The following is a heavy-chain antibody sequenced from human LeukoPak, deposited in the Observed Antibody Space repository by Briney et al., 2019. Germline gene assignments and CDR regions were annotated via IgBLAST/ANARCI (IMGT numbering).Heavy chain of an antibody. CDR2: LWAVGTNH. CDR3: ARDGPYGDYGQGDY. D-gene: IGHD4-17*01. V-gene: IGHV3-33*01. J-gene: IGHJ4*02. Sequence: PGRSLRLSCATSGFTLSIYGMHWVRQAPGKGLEWVAVLWAVGTNHYYADSVKGRFTISRDTSKNTLYLQMDSLRAEDTAVYYCARDGPYGDYGQGDYWGQGTLVTVSS. CDR1: GFTLSIYG.